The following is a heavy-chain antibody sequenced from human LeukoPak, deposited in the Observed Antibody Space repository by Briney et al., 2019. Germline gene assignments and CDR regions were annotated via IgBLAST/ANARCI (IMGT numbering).Heavy chain of an antibody. CDR2: INHSGST. Sequence: PSETLSLTCAVYGGSFSGYYWSWIRQPPGKGLEWIGEINHSGSTNYNPSLKSRVTISVDTSKNQFSLKLSSVTAADTAVYYCARVIRLAYCGGDCSFDIWGQGTMVTVSS. CDR3: ARVIRLAYCGGDCSFDI. CDR1: GGSFSGYY. V-gene: IGHV4-34*01. D-gene: IGHD2-21*01. J-gene: IGHJ3*02.